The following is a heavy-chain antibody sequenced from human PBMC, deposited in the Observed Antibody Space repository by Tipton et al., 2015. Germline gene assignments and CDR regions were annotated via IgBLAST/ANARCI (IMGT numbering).Heavy chain of an antibody. CDR3: AREVWYYDSSGYDY. D-gene: IGHD3-22*01. CDR2: IHHGGST. J-gene: IGHJ4*02. Sequence: TLSLTCSVSGDSISSSNWWSWVRQPPGKGLEGIGEIHHGGSTNYNPSLKSRVTMSVDTSKNQFSLHLSSVTAADTAVYYCAREVWYYDSSGYDYWGQGTLVTVSS. V-gene: IGHV4-4*02. CDR1: GDSISSSNW.